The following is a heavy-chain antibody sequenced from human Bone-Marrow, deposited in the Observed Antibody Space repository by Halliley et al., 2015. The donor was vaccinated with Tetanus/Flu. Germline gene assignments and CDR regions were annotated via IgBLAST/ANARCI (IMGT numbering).Heavy chain of an antibody. Sequence: LVKPTQTLTLTCTFSGFSIGTSGVGVGWIRQPPGKALEWLGVIYWNDDKRYSPSLESRVAIIKDTSKNQVVLTLTNVDPVDTATYYCAHTVPYLYSYNALDVWGQGTTVTVSS. CDR1: GFSIGTSGVG. D-gene: IGHD2-15*01. V-gene: IGHV2-5*01. CDR2: IYWNDDK. CDR3: AHTVPYLYSYNALDV. J-gene: IGHJ6*02.